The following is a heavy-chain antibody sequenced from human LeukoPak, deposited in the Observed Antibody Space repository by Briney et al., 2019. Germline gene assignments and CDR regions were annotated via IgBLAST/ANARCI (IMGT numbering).Heavy chain of an antibody. V-gene: IGHV1-69*06. Sequence: GASVNVSCMASGGTFSSYAISWVRQAPGQGLEWMGGIIPIFGTANYAQKFQGRVTITADKSTSTAYMELSSLRSEDTAVYYCARNRPDYYGSGSSILTFGSYYYYGMDVWGKGTTVTVSS. CDR2: IIPIFGTA. D-gene: IGHD3-10*01. J-gene: IGHJ6*04. CDR3: ARNRPDYYGSGSSILTFGSYYYYGMDV. CDR1: GGTFSSYA.